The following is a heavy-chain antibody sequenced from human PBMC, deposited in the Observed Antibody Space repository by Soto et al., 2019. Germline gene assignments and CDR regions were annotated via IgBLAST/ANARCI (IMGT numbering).Heavy chain of an antibody. CDR2: IYYNGNT. D-gene: IGHD7-27*01. CDR1: GGSISNHY. CDR3: TRANWYSEY. J-gene: IGHJ4*02. V-gene: IGHV4-59*11. Sequence: QVQLQESGPGLVKPSETLSLTCTVSGGSISNHYWSWIRQPPGQGLEWIGYIYYNGNTNYNPPLKSRGTLSVDTAQNQISLKSSSVTAADTAVYYCTRANWYSEYWGQGTLVTVSS.